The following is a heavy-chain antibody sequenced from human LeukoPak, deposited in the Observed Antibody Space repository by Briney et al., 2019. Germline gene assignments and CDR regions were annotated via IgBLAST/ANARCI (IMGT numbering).Heavy chain of an antibody. CDR2: ISGTTSGT. Sequence: GGSLRLSRAASGFTFSTCAMSWVRQAPGKGLEWVSGISGTTSGTDYADSVKGRFTISRDNSKDTLFLQVNSLRAEDTAVYYCAKVRTYFYHGLDVWGQGTTVTVSS. D-gene: IGHD1-14*01. CDR1: GFTFSTCA. CDR3: AKVRTYFYHGLDV. J-gene: IGHJ6*02. V-gene: IGHV3-23*01.